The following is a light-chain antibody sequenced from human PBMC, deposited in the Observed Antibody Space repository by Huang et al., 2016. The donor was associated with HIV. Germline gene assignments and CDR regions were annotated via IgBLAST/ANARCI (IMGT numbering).Light chain of an antibody. CDR1: QSISTW. Sequence: DIQMTQSPSTLSASVGDRVTIACRASQSISTWLAGYQQKPGRAPNLLIDEASTVESGVPSRFSGGGSGTDFTLTISSLQPDDFATYYCQQYNSFPWTFGQGTKVEV. CDR2: EAS. V-gene: IGKV1-5*03. J-gene: IGKJ1*01. CDR3: QQYNSFPWT.